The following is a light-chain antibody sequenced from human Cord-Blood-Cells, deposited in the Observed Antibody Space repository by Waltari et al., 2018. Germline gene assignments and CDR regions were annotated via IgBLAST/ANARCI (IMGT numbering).Light chain of an antibody. Sequence: SSELTQDPAVSVALGQTVRLTCQGDSLRRYYASWYQQTPGQAPVIVLYGKNNRPSGIPDRFSGSSSGNTASLTITGAQAEDEADYYCNSRDSSGNHYVFGTGTKVTVL. CDR2: GKN. J-gene: IGLJ1*01. CDR3: NSRDSSGNHYV. V-gene: IGLV3-19*01. CDR1: SLRRYY.